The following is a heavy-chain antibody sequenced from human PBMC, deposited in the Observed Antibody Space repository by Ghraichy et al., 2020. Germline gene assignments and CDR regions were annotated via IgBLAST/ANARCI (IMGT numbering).Heavy chain of an antibody. V-gene: IGHV4-4*02. CDR2: IYHSGST. D-gene: IGHD5-18*01. Sequence: SETLSLTCAVSGGSISSSNWWSWVRQPPGKGLEWIGEIYHSGSTNYNPSLKSRVTISVDKSKNQFSLKLSSVTAADTAEYYCATDFSDTAMEGPRGYKWGQGTLVTVSS. J-gene: IGHJ4*02. CDR1: GGSISSSNW. CDR3: ATDFSDTAMEGPRGYK.